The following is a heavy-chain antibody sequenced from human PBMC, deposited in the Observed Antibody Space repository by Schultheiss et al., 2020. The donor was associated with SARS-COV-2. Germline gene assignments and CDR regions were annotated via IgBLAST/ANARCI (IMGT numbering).Heavy chain of an antibody. Sequence: SETLSLTCTVSGGSISSYYWSWIRQPPGKGLEWIGYIYYSGSTNYNPSLKSRVTISVDTSKNQFSLKLSSVTAADTAVYYCARVVCSSSSCYPNYWGQGTLVTVS. CDR2: IYYSGST. CDR3: ARVVCSSSSCYPNY. D-gene: IGHD2-2*01. J-gene: IGHJ4*02. CDR1: GGSISSYY. V-gene: IGHV4-59*01.